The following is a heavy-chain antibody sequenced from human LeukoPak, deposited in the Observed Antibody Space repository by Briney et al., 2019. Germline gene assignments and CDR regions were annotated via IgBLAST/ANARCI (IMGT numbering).Heavy chain of an antibody. CDR1: GGSISSYY. J-gene: IGHJ5*02. Sequence: SGTLSLTCTVSGGSISSYYWSWIRQPPGKGLEWIGYIYYSGSTNYNPSLKSRVTISVDTSKNQFSLKLSSVTAADTAVYYCARGGSPRYCSSTSCSRNWFDPWGQGTLVTVSS. D-gene: IGHD2-2*01. CDR2: IYYSGST. V-gene: IGHV4-59*01. CDR3: ARGGSPRYCSSTSCSRNWFDP.